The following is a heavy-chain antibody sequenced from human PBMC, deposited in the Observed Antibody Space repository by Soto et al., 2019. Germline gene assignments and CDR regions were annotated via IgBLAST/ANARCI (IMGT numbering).Heavy chain of an antibody. V-gene: IGHV3-21*01. CDR3: ARVEYSSSWLVYGMDV. CDR1: GFTFGSYS. J-gene: IGHJ6*02. D-gene: IGHD6-13*01. Sequence: PGGSLRLSCAASGFTFGSYSMNWVRQATGKGLEWVSSISSSSSYIYYADSVKGRFTISRDNSKNKLYLQMNSLRAEHTAVYYCARVEYSSSWLVYGMDVWGQGTTVTVSS. CDR2: ISSSSSYI.